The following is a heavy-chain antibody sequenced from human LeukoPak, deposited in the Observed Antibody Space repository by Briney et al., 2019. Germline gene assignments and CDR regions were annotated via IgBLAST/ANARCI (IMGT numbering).Heavy chain of an antibody. J-gene: IGHJ4*02. V-gene: IGHV4-34*01. CDR3: AGGSSSFDY. Sequence: SETLSLTRAVYGGSFSGYYWSWIRQPPGKGLEWIGEINHSGSTNYNPSLKSRVTISVDTSKNQFSLKLSSVTAADTAVYYCAGGSSSFDYWGQGTLVTVSS. CDR1: GGSFSGYY. D-gene: IGHD2-2*01. CDR2: INHSGST.